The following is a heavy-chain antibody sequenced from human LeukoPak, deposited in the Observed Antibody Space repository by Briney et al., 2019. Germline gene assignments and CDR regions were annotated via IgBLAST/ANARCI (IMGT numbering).Heavy chain of an antibody. CDR1: GFTFSSYG. CDR3: AKGPRGSAMIVVVIPY. Sequence: GGSLRLSCAASGFTFSSYGMSWVRQAPGKGLEWVSAISGSGGSTYYADSVKGRFTISRDNSKNTLYLQMNSLRAEDTAVYYCAKGPRGSAMIVVVIPYWGQGTLVTVSS. CDR2: ISGSGGST. D-gene: IGHD3-22*01. J-gene: IGHJ4*02. V-gene: IGHV3-23*01.